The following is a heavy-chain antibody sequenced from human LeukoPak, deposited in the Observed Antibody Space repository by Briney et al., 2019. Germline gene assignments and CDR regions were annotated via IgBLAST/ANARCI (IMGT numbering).Heavy chain of an antibody. V-gene: IGHV5-51*01. D-gene: IGHD1-14*01. CDR3: ARLGMAAKTYYYYYAMDV. CDR1: GYSFTSYW. CDR2: IYPGDSDT. Sequence: GESLKISCKGSGYSFTSYWNGWVRQMPGKGLEGMGIIYPGDSDTRYSPSFQGQVTISADKSISTAYLQWSSLKASDTAMYYCARLGMAAKTYYYYYAMDVWGQGTTVTVSS. J-gene: IGHJ6*02.